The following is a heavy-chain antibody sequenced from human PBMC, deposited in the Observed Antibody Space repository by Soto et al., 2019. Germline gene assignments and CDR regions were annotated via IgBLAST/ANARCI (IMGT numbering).Heavy chain of an antibody. CDR2: IYYSGST. Sequence: SETLSLTCSVSGGSISSRESYWGWIRQPPGKGLEWIGTIYYSGSTNYNPSLKSRVTISVDTSKNQFSLKLSSVTAADTAVYYCARGQGIAAAGRGNWFDPWGQGTLVTVSS. CDR1: GGSISSRESY. V-gene: IGHV4-39*07. D-gene: IGHD6-13*01. CDR3: ARGQGIAAAGRGNWFDP. J-gene: IGHJ5*02.